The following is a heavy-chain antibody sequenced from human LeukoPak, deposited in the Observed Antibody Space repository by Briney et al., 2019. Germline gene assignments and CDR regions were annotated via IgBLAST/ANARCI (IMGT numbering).Heavy chain of an antibody. J-gene: IGHJ4*02. Sequence: GGSLRLSCAASGFTFSSYSMNWVRQAPGKGLEWVSSISSSSSYIYYADSVKSRFTISRDNAKNSVYLQMNSLRAEDTAMYYCARWYDYDSKGYSYYFDYWGQGTLVTVSS. CDR3: ARWYDYDSKGYSYYFDY. CDR2: ISSSSSYI. V-gene: IGHV3-21*01. D-gene: IGHD3-22*01. CDR1: GFTFSSYS.